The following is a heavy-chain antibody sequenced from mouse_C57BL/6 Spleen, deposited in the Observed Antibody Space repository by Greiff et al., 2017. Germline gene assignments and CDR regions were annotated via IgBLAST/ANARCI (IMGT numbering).Heavy chain of an antibody. CDR1: GFTFSDYG. D-gene: IGHD2-1*01. CDR3: ARDGNYVLDY. V-gene: IGHV5-17*01. CDR2: ISSGSSTI. J-gene: IGHJ2*01. Sequence: EVHLVESGGGLVKPGGSLKLSCAASGFTFSDYGMHWVRQAPEKGLEWVAYISSGSSTIYYADTVKGRFTISRDNAKNTLFLQMTSLRSEDTAMYYCARDGNYVLDYWGQGTTLTVSS.